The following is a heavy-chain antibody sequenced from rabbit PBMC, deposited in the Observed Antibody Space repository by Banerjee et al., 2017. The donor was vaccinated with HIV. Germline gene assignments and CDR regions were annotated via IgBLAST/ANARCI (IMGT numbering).Heavy chain of an antibody. V-gene: IGHV1S40*01. CDR2: IYAGNSAIT. CDR1: GFSFSSAYD. Sequence: QSLEESGGDLVKPGASLTLTCTASGFSFSSAYDMCWVRQAPGKGLEWIACIYAGNSAITYYANWAKGRFTISKTSSTTVTLQMTSLTAADTATYFCARDLGGWGDGYYFNLWGQGTLVTVS. CDR3: ARDLGGWGDGYYFNL. J-gene: IGHJ4*01. D-gene: IGHD4-1*01.